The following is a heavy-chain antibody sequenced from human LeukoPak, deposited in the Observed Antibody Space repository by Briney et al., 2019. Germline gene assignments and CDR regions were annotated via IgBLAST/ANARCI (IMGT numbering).Heavy chain of an antibody. CDR2: INSDGSST. J-gene: IGHJ5*02. D-gene: IGHD3-9*01. Sequence: GGSLRLSCAASGFTFSSYWMHWVRQAPGKGLVWVSRINSDGSSTSYADSVKGRFTISRDNSKNTLYLQMNSLRAEDTAVYYCARDSDTAYNWFDPWGQGTLVTVSS. CDR3: ARDSDTAYNWFDP. CDR1: GFTFSSYW. V-gene: IGHV3-74*01.